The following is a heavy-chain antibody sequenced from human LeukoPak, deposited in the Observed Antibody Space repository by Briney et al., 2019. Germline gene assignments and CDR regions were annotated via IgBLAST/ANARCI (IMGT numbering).Heavy chain of an antibody. CDR3: ARDLRNYV. V-gene: IGHV3-11*04. D-gene: IGHD2/OR15-2a*01. CDR1: GFTFRDYY. J-gene: IGHJ6*04. Sequence: GGSLRLSCAASGFTFRDYYMSWIRQAPGKGLEWISYISGGGTSMYYADSVRGRFTISRDNAQNSLYLQMNSLKAEDTAVYYCARDLRNYVWGKGTTVTVSS. CDR2: ISGGGTSM.